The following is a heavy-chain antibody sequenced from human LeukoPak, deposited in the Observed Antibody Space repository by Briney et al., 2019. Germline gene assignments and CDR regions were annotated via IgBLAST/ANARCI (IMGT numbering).Heavy chain of an antibody. J-gene: IGHJ4*02. Sequence: SETLSLTCTVSVGSISRYYWSWIRQPPGKGLEWIGYIYYSGTTNYNPSLKSRVTISVDTSKNQFSRKLSSVTAADTAVYYCARGVYIAAAQYGYWGQGTLVTVSS. CDR3: ARGVYIAAAQYGY. D-gene: IGHD6-13*01. CDR1: VGSISRYY. CDR2: IYYSGTT. V-gene: IGHV4-59*01.